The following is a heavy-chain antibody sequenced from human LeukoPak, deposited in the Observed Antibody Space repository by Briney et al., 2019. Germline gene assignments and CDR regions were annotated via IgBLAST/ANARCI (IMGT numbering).Heavy chain of an antibody. V-gene: IGHV3-33*01. D-gene: IGHD3-10*01. Sequence: GGSLRLSCAASGFTFSSYGMHWVRQAPGKGLEWVAVIWYDGSNKYYADSVKGRFTISRDNSKNTLYLQMNSLRAEDTAVYYCARELATYYYGSGSYYKPPYYYYGMDVWGQGTTVTVSS. CDR2: IWYDGSNK. CDR3: ARELATYYYGSGSYYKPPYYYYGMDV. CDR1: GFTFSSYG. J-gene: IGHJ6*02.